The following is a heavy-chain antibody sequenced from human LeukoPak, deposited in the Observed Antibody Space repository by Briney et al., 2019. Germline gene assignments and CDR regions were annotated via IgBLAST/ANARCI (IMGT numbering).Heavy chain of an antibody. D-gene: IGHD2-8*01. J-gene: IGHJ3*02. V-gene: IGHV4-59*01. CDR2: IYYTGST. CDR3: ARSRTKFDAFDI. CDR1: GGPINSDY. Sequence: PSETLSLTCTVSGGPINSDYWSWIRQPPGKGLEWIGFIYYTGSTNYNPSLKSRVTMSVDSSKNQFSLKLSSVTAADTAVYYCARSRTKFDAFDIWGQGTMVTVSS.